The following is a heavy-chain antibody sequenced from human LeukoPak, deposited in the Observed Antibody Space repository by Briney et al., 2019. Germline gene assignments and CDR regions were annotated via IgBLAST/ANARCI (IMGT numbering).Heavy chain of an antibody. D-gene: IGHD3-10*01. J-gene: IGHJ4*02. CDR3: ARQGDFYGSRTEQ. CDR2: IFPRDSDT. V-gene: IGHV5-51*01. Sequence: GESLKISCKGSEDNFNNNWIAWVRQVPGKGLEWMGVIFPRDSDTVYSPSLQGQVTISADKSIPTVYLQWRSLKSSDSAIYFCARQGDFYGSRTEQWGQGTLVTVSS. CDR1: EDNFNNNW.